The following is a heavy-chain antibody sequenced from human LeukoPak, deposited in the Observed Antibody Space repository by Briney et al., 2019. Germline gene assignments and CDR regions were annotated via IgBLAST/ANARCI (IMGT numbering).Heavy chain of an antibody. CDR3: ARDLVSYYNYYMDV. CDR1: GFTFSTYS. D-gene: IGHD3-16*01. CDR2: ISSRGSSI. V-gene: IGHV3-48*01. Sequence: GGSLRLSCAASGFTFSTYSMNWVRQAPGKGLEWVSCISSRGSSIYYGDSVKGRFTISRGNAKNSLYLQMNSLRVEDTAVYYCARDLVSYYNYYMDVWGKGTTVTVSS. J-gene: IGHJ6*03.